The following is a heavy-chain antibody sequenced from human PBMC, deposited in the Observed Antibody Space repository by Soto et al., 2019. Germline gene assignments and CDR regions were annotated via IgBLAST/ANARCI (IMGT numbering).Heavy chain of an antibody. J-gene: IGHJ5*02. CDR3: ASVPSSAIAAAGAAVGWFDP. V-gene: IGHV5-51*01. Sequence: GESLKISCKGFGYSFTTYWIAWVRQMPGKGLEWMGIIYPGDSRTRYSPSFQGQVTISADKSISTAYLQWSSLKASDTAMYYCASVPSSAIAAAGAAVGWFDPWGQGTLVTVSS. CDR1: GYSFTTYW. D-gene: IGHD6-13*01. CDR2: IYPGDSRT.